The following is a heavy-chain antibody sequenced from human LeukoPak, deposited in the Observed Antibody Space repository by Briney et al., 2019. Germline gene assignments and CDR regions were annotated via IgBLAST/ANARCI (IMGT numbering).Heavy chain of an antibody. V-gene: IGHV1-46*01. J-gene: IGHJ4*02. Sequence: ASVKVSCKASGYTFTSYYMHWVRQAPGHGLEWMGIINPSGGSTSYAQKFQGRVTMTRDMSTSTVYMELSSLRSEDTAVYYCARDRDGYNDFDYWGQGTLVTVSS. CDR1: GYTFTSYY. CDR2: INPSGGST. CDR3: ARDRDGYNDFDY. D-gene: IGHD5-24*01.